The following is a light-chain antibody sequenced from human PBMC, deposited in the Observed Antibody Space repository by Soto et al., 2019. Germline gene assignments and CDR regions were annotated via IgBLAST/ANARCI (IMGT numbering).Light chain of an antibody. CDR1: SSDVGGYNY. CDR2: EVT. Sequence: QSALTQPASVSGSPGQSISISCTGTSSDVGGYNYVSWYQQHPGKVPKLIIYEVTNRPSGVSNRFCVSKSCNSASLTISGVQSEDGGDDDCSSYGSFSTCVFGGGTMLTV. J-gene: IGLJ2*01. CDR3: SSYGSFSTCV. V-gene: IGLV2-14*01.